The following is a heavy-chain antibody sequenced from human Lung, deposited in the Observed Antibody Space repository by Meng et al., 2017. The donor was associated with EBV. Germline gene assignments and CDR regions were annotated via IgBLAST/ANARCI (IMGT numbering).Heavy chain of an antibody. J-gene: IGHJ4*02. Sequence: VQRVQSEAGVKKPVASVKAAWEASGYTFTSYGISWVRQAPGQGLEWMGWISGYNGNTNYAQKLQGRVTMTTDTSTSTAYMELRSLRSDDTAVYYCAREADGATFDYWGQGTLVTVSS. D-gene: IGHD1-26*01. CDR3: AREADGATFDY. CDR1: GYTFTSYG. V-gene: IGHV1-18*01. CDR2: ISGYNGNT.